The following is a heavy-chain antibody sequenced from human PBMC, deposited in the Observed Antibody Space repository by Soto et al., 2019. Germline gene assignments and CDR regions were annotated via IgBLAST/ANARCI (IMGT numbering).Heavy chain of an antibody. CDR3: ARVCVVVPAVGWFDP. D-gene: IGHD2-2*01. CDR2: IIPIFGTA. V-gene: IGHV1-69*06. CDR1: GGTFSSYA. J-gene: IGHJ5*02. Sequence: QVQLLQSGAEVQKPGSSVKVSCKASGGTFSSYAISWVRQAPGQGLEWMGGIIPIFGTANYAQKFQGGVTITADKATSTDYMELSSLRSEDTAVYYCARVCVVVPAVGWFDPWGQGNLVNVSS.